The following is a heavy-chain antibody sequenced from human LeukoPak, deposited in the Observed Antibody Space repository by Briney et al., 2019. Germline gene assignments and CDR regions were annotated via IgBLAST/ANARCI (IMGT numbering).Heavy chain of an antibody. CDR2: IYYSGST. D-gene: IGHD2-21*01. J-gene: IGHJ4*02. Sequence: SETLSLTRTVSGGSISSSSYYWGWIRQPPGKGLEWIGSIYYSGSTYYNPSLKSRVTISVDTSKNQFSLKLSSVTAADTAVYYCARHPRHGLLFDYWGQGTLVTVSS. CDR1: GGSISSSSYY. V-gene: IGHV4-39*01. CDR3: ARHPRHGLLFDY.